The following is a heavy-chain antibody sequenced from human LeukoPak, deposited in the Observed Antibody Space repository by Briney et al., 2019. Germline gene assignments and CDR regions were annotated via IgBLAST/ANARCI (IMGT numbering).Heavy chain of an antibody. Sequence: SETLSLTCTVSGGSISSYYWSWIRQPPGKGLEWIGYIYYSGSTNYNPSLKSRVTISVDTSKNQFSLKLSSVTAADTAVYYCARIIDNDRSGYFVRSGDYWGQGTLVTVSS. D-gene: IGHD3-22*01. J-gene: IGHJ4*02. V-gene: IGHV4-59*08. CDR1: GGSISSYY. CDR3: ARIIDNDRSGYFVRSGDY. CDR2: IYYSGST.